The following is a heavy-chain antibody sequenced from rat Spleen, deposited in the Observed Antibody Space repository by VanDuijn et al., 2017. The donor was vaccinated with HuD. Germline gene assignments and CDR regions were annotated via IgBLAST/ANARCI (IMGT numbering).Heavy chain of an antibody. J-gene: IGHJ3*01. CDR2: MWSGGST. V-gene: IGHV2-43*01. CDR1: GFSLTSYH. D-gene: IGHD1-9*01. Sequence: QVQLKESGPGLVQPSQTLSLTCTVSGFSLTSYHVSWVRQPPGKGLAWMGVMWSGGSTAYNSALKSRLNISRDTSKSQVFLKIYSLQTEDTAIYFCTREGHTMDRATYWFAYWGQGTLVTVSS. CDR3: TREGHTMDRATYWFAY.